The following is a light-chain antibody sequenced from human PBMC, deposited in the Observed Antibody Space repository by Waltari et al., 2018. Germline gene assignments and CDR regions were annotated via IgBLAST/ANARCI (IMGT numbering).Light chain of an antibody. V-gene: IGKV1-NL1*01. CDR3: QQYYSSPLT. CDR2: DVS. J-gene: IGKJ4*01. Sequence: MIQSPSSLSASVGDSVTITCRASEYISKSLAWYQQIPGRAPDLLVYDVSKLKSGVPSRFSGSGSGTDYSLTISSLQPEEFATYYCQQYYSSPLTFGGGTRVEV. CDR1: EYISKS.